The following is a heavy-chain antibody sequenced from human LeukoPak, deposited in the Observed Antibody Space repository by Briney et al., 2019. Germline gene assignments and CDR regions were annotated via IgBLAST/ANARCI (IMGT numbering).Heavy chain of an antibody. CDR3: ARLYGDYEMYAVDY. J-gene: IGHJ4*02. CDR2: ISAYNGNT. CDR1: GYTFTSYG. D-gene: IGHD4-17*01. Sequence: ASVKVSCKASGYTFTSYGISWVRQAPGQGLGGMGWISAYNGNTNYAQKLQGRVTMTTDTSTSTAYMELRSLRSDDTAVYYCARLYGDYEMYAVDYWGQGTLVTVSS. V-gene: IGHV1-18*01.